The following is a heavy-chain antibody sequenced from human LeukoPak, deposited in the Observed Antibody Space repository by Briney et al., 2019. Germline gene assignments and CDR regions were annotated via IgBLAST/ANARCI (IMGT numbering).Heavy chain of an antibody. CDR1: GGSISSYY. J-gene: IGHJ4*02. Sequence: SETLSLTCTVSGGSISSYYWNWIRQPPGKGLEWIGYIYYSGSTNYNPSLKSRVTISVDTSKNQFSLNLTSVTAADTAVYYCARVLHNRNYDGSTYYGYWGQGTLVTVSS. CDR2: IYYSGST. V-gene: IGHV4-59*01. CDR3: ARVLHNRNYDGSTYYGY. D-gene: IGHD3-22*01.